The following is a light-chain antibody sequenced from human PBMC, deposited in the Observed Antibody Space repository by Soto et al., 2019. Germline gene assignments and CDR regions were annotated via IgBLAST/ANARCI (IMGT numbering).Light chain of an antibody. CDR3: QQRSNWRGVT. CDR2: DAS. CDR1: QSISNS. Sequence: SPAPLPFSPGEKAPLSCRASQSISNSLAWYQQKPGQAPSLLIFDASKRATGIPARFSGSGSGTDFTLTITSLEPEDFAVYYCQQRSNWRGVTFGPGTKVDIK. V-gene: IGKV3-11*01. J-gene: IGKJ3*01.